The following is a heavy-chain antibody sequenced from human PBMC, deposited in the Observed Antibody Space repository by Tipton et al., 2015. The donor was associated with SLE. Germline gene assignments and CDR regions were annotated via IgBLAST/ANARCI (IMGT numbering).Heavy chain of an antibody. CDR2: IYHSGST. Sequence: TLSLTCAVSGYSISSGYYWGWIRQPPGKGLEWIGSIYHSGSTYYNPSLKSRVTISVDTSKNKFSLKLGAVTAADTAVYYCARLDDYSTYWGQGTLVTVSS. V-gene: IGHV4-38-2*01. D-gene: IGHD4-11*01. J-gene: IGHJ4*02. CDR1: GYSISSGYY. CDR3: ARLDDYSTY.